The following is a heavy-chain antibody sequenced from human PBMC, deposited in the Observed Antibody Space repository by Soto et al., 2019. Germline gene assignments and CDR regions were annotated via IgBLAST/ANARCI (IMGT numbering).Heavy chain of an antibody. V-gene: IGHV3-30*18. J-gene: IGHJ4*02. CDR2: ISYDGSKK. Sequence: PGGSLRLSCAASGFSFSNNGMHWVRQAPGKGLEWAAIISYDGSKKFYADSVKGRFTISRDNSKNTLYLQMNSLRVEDTAVYYCAKDRVESGLGEIDYWGQGTLVTVSS. CDR1: GFSFSNNG. CDR3: AKDRVESGLGEIDY. D-gene: IGHD3-16*01.